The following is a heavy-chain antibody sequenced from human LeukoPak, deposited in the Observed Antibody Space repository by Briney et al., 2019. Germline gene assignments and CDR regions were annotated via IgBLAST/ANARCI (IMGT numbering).Heavy chain of an antibody. CDR2: IRYDGNNK. V-gene: IGHV3-33*01. CDR3: ARAYYSDITDYPYIGY. Sequence: SCKASGFTFTGYFMHWVRQAPGKGLEWVAVIRYDGNNKFYVDSVRGRFTISRDNSKNTLYLQMNSLRAEDTAVYYCARAYYSDITDYPYIGYWGQGVLVTVSS. D-gene: IGHD3-22*01. J-gene: IGHJ4*02. CDR1: GFTFTGYF.